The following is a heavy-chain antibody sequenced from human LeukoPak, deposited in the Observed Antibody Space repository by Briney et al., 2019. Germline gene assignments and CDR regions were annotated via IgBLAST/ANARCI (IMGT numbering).Heavy chain of an antibody. D-gene: IGHD3-9*01. CDR1: GGTFSSYA. Sequence: ASVKVSCKASGGTFSSYAISWVRQAPGQGLEWMGIIKTSGGNTAYAQKFQGRATMTRDTSTSTVYMELSSLTYADTAVYYCARGAPDFDVLTGYPRYHYYYAMDVWGQGTTVIVSS. V-gene: IGHV1-46*01. J-gene: IGHJ6*02. CDR2: IKTSGGNT. CDR3: ARGAPDFDVLTGYPRYHYYYAMDV.